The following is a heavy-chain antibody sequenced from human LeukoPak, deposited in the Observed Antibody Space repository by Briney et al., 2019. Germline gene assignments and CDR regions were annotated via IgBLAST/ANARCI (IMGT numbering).Heavy chain of an antibody. D-gene: IGHD5-18*01. CDR3: AREAHTAMVEGAFDI. CDR1: GYTFTSYY. J-gene: IGHJ3*02. CDR2: INPSGYST. Sequence: ASVKVSCKASGYTFTSYYMHWVRQAPGQGLEWMGIINPSGYSTSYAQKSQGRVTMTRDTSTSTVYMELSSLRSEDTAVYYCAREAHTAMVEGAFDIWGQGTMVTVSS. V-gene: IGHV1-46*01.